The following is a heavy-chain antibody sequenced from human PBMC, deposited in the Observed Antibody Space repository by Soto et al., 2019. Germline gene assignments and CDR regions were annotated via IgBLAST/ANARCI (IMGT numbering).Heavy chain of an antibody. J-gene: IGHJ4*02. CDR2: ISYDGSNK. Sequence: QVQLVESGGGVVQPGRSLRLSCAASGFTFSSYAMHWVRQAPGKGLEWVAVISYDGSNKYYADSVKGRFTISRDNSKNPLYLQMTSLRAEDTAVYYCAREEASPGRFDYWGQGTLVTVAS. CDR3: AREEASPGRFDY. V-gene: IGHV3-30-3*01. CDR1: GFTFSSYA. D-gene: IGHD2-15*01.